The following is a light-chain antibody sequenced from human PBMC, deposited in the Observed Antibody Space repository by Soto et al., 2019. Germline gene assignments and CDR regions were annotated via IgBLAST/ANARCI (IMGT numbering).Light chain of an antibody. V-gene: IGLV2-14*01. Sequence: QSGLTKDLSVSGPPGHPLTLPCTGNSNDIATYDYVCWYQQHPGKAPRLLIHRVHNRTPGISGRFSASKSGLTASLTISGLQAEDEADYYCSAFPANRVSRFGPGTKVTFL. CDR2: RVH. J-gene: IGLJ1*01. CDR1: SNDIATYDY. CDR3: SAFPANRVSR.